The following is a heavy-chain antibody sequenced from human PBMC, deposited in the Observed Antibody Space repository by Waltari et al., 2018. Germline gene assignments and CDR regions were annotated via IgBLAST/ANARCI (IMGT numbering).Heavy chain of an antibody. CDR1: GGTFSSYA. V-gene: IGHV1-69*05. CDR3: AREVDYGGNSGVFDY. Sequence: QVQLVQSGAEVKKPGSSVKVSCKASGGTFSSYAISWVRQAPGQGLEWMGWIIPIFGTANYDQKFQGRVTITTDESTSTAYMELSSLRSEDTAVYYCAREVDYGGNSGVFDYWGQGTLVTVSS. J-gene: IGHJ4*02. CDR2: IIPIFGTA. D-gene: IGHD2-21*02.